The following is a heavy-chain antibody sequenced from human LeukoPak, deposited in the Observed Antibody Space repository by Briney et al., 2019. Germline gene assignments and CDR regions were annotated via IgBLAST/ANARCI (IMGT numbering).Heavy chain of an antibody. CDR1: GFTFNIYW. V-gene: IGHV3-74*01. CDR2: ISSDGGIT. Sequence: GGSLRLSCAASGFTFNIYWMHWVRQAPGKGLVWVSLISSDGGITSYADSVKGRFTISRDNAKNTVYLQMNSLRVEDTAVYYCARRVGSSESSYYFDYWGQGTLVTVSS. J-gene: IGHJ4*02. D-gene: IGHD3-22*01. CDR3: ARRVGSSESSYYFDY.